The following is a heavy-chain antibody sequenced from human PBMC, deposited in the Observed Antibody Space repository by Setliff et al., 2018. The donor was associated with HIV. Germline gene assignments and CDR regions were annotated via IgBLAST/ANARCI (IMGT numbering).Heavy chain of an antibody. J-gene: IGHJ4*02. CDR3: VRGGGALDY. CDR2: IKLDGSDK. Sequence: PGGSLRLSCAVSGFTFSGYWMSWVRQAPGKGLEWLANIKLDGSDKYYVDSVKGRFTISRDNAKNSLYLQMNSLRAEDTAVYYGVRGGGALDYWGQGTLVTVSS. CDR1: GFTFSGYW. V-gene: IGHV3-7*03. D-gene: IGHD3-16*01.